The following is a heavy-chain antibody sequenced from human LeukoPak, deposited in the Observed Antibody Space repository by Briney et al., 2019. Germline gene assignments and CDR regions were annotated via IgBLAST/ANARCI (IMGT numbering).Heavy chain of an antibody. CDR2: ISYDGSNK. CDR1: GFTFSSYA. J-gene: IGHJ3*01. CDR3: ARGGKKGGGDSLDL. V-gene: IGHV3-30*04. Sequence: GGSLRLSCAASGFTFSSYAMHWVRQAPGKGLEWVAVISYDGSNKYYADSVKGRFTISRDNAKSFLYLQLNSLRGGDTGLYYCARGGKKGGGDSLDLWGPGTMVTVSS. D-gene: IGHD2-15*01.